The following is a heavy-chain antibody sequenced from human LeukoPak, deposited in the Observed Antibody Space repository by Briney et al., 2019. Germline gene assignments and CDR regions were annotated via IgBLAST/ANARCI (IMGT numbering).Heavy chain of an antibody. CDR1: GFTFSSYG. D-gene: IGHD2-15*01. V-gene: IGHV3-33*01. CDR3: AREGGGLCSGFSCPGVDY. CDR2: IWFDGSNK. Sequence: GGSLRLSCAASGFTFSSYGMHWVRQAPGKGLQGVASIWFDGSNKQYADFVKGRFTISRDNSNNTLYLDMIGLRAEDSAVFYCAREGGGLCSGFSCPGVDYWGQGTLVIVSS. J-gene: IGHJ4*02.